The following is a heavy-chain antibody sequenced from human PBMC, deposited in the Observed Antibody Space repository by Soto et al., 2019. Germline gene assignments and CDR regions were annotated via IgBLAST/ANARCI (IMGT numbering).Heavy chain of an antibody. Sequence: GGSLRLSCAASGFTFSSYWMHWVRQAPGKGLVWVSRINSDGSSTSYADSVKGRFTISRDNAKNTLYLQMNSLRAEDTAVYYCAREVHSYGYVNWFDPWGQGTLVTVSS. J-gene: IGHJ5*02. D-gene: IGHD5-18*01. CDR3: AREVHSYGYVNWFDP. V-gene: IGHV3-74*01. CDR2: INSDGSST. CDR1: GFTFSSYW.